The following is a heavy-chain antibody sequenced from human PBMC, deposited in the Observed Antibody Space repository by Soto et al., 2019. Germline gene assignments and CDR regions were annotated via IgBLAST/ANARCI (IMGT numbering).Heavy chain of an antibody. J-gene: IGHJ4*02. CDR1: GGSVSSGSFY. CDR2: IYYNGDT. D-gene: IGHD3-22*01. CDR3: ARQIYDSSGYYYAY. V-gene: IGHV4-39*01. Sequence: SETLSLTCTVSGGSVSSGSFYWGWIRQPPGKGLEWVGNIYYNGDTYYNPSPKSRVTISVDTSKSQLSLKLSSVTAADTAVYYCARQIYDSSGYYYAYWGQGTLVTVSS.